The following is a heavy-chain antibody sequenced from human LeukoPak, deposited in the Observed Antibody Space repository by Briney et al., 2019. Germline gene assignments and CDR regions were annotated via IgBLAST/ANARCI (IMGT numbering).Heavy chain of an antibody. CDR3: ARDAGVGAAPEDAFDI. CDR2: IIPIFGIA. Sequence: SVKVSCKASGGTFSSYAISWVRQAPGQGLGWMGRIIPIFGIANYAQKFQGRVTITADKSTSTAYMELSSLRSEDTAVHYCARDAGVGAAPEDAFDIWGQGTMVTVSS. J-gene: IGHJ3*02. D-gene: IGHD1-26*01. V-gene: IGHV1-69*04. CDR1: GGTFSSYA.